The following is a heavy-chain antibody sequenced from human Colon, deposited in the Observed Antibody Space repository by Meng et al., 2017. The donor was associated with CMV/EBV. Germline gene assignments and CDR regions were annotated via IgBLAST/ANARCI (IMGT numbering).Heavy chain of an antibody. CDR2: SHSGATSI. CDR1: GFNFRTDA. Sequence: VHLLGSGGALVKPGGTLSVSCAAPGFNFRTDAMSWVRQAAGKGPLWVSRSHSGATSISYADSVKGRFTISGDNAKNTVYLQMNSLRDEDTAVYYCLKLPPGCWGQGTLVTVSS. J-gene: IGHJ4*02. CDR3: LKLPPGC. V-gene: IGHV3-74*01. D-gene: IGHD1-1*01.